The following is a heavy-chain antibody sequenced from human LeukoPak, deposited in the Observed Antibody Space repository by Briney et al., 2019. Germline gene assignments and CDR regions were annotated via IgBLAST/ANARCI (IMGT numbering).Heavy chain of an antibody. J-gene: IGHJ5*02. CDR3: ARDPAGFGSRSYYKWGFDP. Sequence: ASVKVSCKASGYTFTGYYMHWVRQAPGQGLEWMGWINPNSGGTNYAQKFQGRVTMTRDTSISTAYMELSRLRSDDTAVYYCARDPAGFGSRSYYKWGFDPWGQGTLVTVSS. CDR2: INPNSGGT. D-gene: IGHD3-10*01. CDR1: GYTFTGYY. V-gene: IGHV1-2*02.